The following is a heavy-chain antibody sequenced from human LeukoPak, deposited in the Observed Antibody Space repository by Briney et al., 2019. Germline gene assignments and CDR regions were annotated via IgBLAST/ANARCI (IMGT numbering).Heavy chain of an antibody. CDR3: AKGVRGGYYFDSSGYYRFDY. CDR2: IRYDGSNK. D-gene: IGHD3-22*01. CDR1: GFTFSSYG. J-gene: IGHJ4*02. Sequence: GGSLRLSCAASGFTFSSYGMHWVRRAPGKGLEWVAFIRYDGSNKYYADSVKGRFTISRDNSKNTLYLQMDSLRAEDTAVYYCAKGVRGGYYFDSSGYYRFDYWGQGTLVTVSS. V-gene: IGHV3-30*02.